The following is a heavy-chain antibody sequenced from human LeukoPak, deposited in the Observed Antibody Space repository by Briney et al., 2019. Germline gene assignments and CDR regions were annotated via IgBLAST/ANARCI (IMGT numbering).Heavy chain of an antibody. J-gene: IGHJ4*02. V-gene: IGHV4-4*07. CDR2: IYTSGST. CDR3: ARDREGYYYDSRGYYFDY. D-gene: IGHD3-22*01. Sequence: PSETLSLTCPVSGGSISSYYWSWIRQPAGKGLEGIGRIYTSGSTNYNPSLKSRVTMSVDTSKNQFSLKLSSVTAADTAVYYCARDREGYYYDSRGYYFDYWGQGTLVTVSS. CDR1: GGSISSYY.